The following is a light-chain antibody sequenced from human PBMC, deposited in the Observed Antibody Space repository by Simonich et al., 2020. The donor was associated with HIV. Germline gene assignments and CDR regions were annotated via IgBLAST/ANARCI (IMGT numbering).Light chain of an antibody. CDR2: GAS. CDR1: QSVNNY. V-gene: IGKV3-15*01. J-gene: IGKJ4*01. CDR3: QQYNNWPQT. Sequence: EIVLTQSPATLSLSPGERATLSCRASQSVNNYLAWYQQKPGQAPRLLIYGASTRATGIPARFSGSGSGTEFTLTISSMQSEDFAVYYCQQYNNWPQTFGGGTKVEIK.